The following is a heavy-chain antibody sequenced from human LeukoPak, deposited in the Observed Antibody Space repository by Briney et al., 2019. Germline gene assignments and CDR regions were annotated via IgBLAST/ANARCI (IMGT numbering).Heavy chain of an antibody. CDR2: SIPIFGTA. CDR1: GGTFSSYA. CDR3: ARVGDCSSTSCYYYFDY. Sequence: SVKVSCKASGGTFSSYAISWVRQAPGQGLEWMGGSIPIFGTANYAQRFQGRVTITADESTSTAYMELSSLRSEDTAVYYCARVGDCSSTSCYYYFDYWGQGTLVTVSS. D-gene: IGHD2-2*01. V-gene: IGHV1-69*13. J-gene: IGHJ4*02.